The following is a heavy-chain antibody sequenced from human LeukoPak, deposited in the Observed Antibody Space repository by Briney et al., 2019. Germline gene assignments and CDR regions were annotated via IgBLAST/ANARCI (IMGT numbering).Heavy chain of an antibody. J-gene: IGHJ4*02. CDR3: VTETGPWREFDH. CDR1: GFTFSSYW. CDR2: INSDGSST. V-gene: IGHV3-74*01. D-gene: IGHD1-1*01. Sequence: PGGSLRLSCAASGFTFSSYWMHWVRQAPGKGLVWVSRINSDGSSTSYADSVKGRFTISGDNAKNTLYLQMNSLRSEDTSVYYCVTETGPWREFDHWGQGTLVTVSS.